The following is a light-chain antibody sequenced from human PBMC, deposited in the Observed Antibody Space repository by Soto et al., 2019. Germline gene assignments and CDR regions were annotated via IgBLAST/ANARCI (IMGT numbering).Light chain of an antibody. J-gene: IGKJ2*02. CDR3: QQYNDWRT. CDR2: DVA. CDR1: QSVNSK. Sequence: ETVMTQSPATLSVSPGERATLSCRASQSVNSKLAWYQQKAGQSPTLLIYDVATRATGTPARFSGSGFGTEFPLTISSLQSEDVAIYCCQQYNDWRTFGQGTKVEIK. V-gene: IGKV3-15*01.